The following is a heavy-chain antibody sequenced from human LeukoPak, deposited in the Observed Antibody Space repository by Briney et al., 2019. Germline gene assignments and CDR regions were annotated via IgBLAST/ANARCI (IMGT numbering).Heavy chain of an antibody. Sequence: GGSLRLSCAASGFTFSGYGMHWVRQAPGKGLEWMALIHPDGSYIFYADSVKGRFTISRDKSKNTLYLEMNSLRPEDTALYYCAKDYGTSWYLFDYWGQGTLVTVSS. V-gene: IGHV3-30*02. D-gene: IGHD6-13*01. J-gene: IGHJ4*02. CDR1: GFTFSGYG. CDR3: AKDYGTSWYLFDY. CDR2: IHPDGSYI.